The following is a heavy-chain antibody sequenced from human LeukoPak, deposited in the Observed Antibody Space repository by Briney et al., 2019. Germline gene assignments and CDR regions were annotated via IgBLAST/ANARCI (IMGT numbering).Heavy chain of an antibody. CDR2: IKQDGSEK. CDR1: GFSFSISS. Sequence: PGGSLRLSCAASGFSFSISSMNWVRQAPGEGLKWVANIKQDGSEKYYVDSVKGRFTISRDNAKNSLYLQMNSLRAEDTAVYYCGVSPRRDAFDFWGQGTMVTVSS. V-gene: IGHV3-7*01. CDR3: GVSPRRDAFDF. J-gene: IGHJ3*01.